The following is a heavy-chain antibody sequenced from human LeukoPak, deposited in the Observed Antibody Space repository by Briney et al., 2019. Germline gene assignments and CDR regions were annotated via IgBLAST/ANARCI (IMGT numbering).Heavy chain of an antibody. J-gene: IGHJ4*02. CDR1: GGSISSYY. CDR3: ARAKSKVRYFGWLLYDPYFDY. Sequence: PSETLSLTCTVSGGSISSYYWSWIRQPPGEGLEGIGYIYYSGSTNYNPSLQSRVTISVDTSKNQFSLKLSSVTAADPAVYYCARAKSKVRYFGWLLYDPYFDYWGQGTLVTVSS. V-gene: IGHV4-59*01. CDR2: IYYSGST. D-gene: IGHD3-9*01.